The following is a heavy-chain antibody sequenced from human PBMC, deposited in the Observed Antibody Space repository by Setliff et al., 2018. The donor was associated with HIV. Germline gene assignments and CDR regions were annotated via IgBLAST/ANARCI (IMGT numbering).Heavy chain of an antibody. CDR1: GGSIGSSRYY. J-gene: IGHJ3*02. Sequence: PSETLSLTCTVSGGSIGSSRYYWGWIRQPPGKGLEWIASIYFSGNTRYNPSLKSRVTISVDTSKNQFSLKLRSVTASDTAVYYCARRERYYDILTGRVSDGFDIWGQGTMVTVSS. CDR2: IYFSGNT. V-gene: IGHV4-39*01. CDR3: ARRERYYDILTGRVSDGFDI. D-gene: IGHD3-9*01.